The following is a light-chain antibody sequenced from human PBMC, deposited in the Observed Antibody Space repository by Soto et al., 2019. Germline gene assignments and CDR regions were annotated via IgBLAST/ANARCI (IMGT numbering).Light chain of an antibody. CDR3: QQRSSWPLIT. CDR2: GAS. J-gene: IGKJ5*01. Sequence: EIVLTQSPATLSLSPGERATLSSRASQSVSSYLAWYQQKPGQGPRLLIYGASNRATGIPARFSGSGSGTDFTLTISSLEPEDFVVYYCQQRSSWPLITFGRGTRLEIK. V-gene: IGKV3-11*01. CDR1: QSVSSY.